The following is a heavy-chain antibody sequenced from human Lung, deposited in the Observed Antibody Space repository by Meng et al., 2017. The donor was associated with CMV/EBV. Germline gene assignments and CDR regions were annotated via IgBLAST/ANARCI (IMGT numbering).Heavy chain of an antibody. D-gene: IGHD2-2*01. CDR2: INPSGGST. CDR3: ARAPWAYCTKTSCYGFDP. V-gene: IGHV1-46*01. J-gene: IGHJ5*02. Sequence: ASXXVSXKASGHTFTNYYMHWVRQAPGQGLEWMGIINPSGGSTNYAQKYQGRVTMSRDTSTSTVYMELSSLRSEDTAMYYCARAPWAYCTKTSCYGFDPWXQGTQVTVSS. CDR1: GHTFTNYY.